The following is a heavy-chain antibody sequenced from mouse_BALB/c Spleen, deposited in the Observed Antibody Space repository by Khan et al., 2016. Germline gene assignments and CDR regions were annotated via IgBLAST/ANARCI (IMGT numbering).Heavy chain of an antibody. J-gene: IGHJ4*01. D-gene: IGHD1-2*01. CDR2: IDPANGNT. CDR3: ARRDTRATEGFAIDY. V-gene: IGHV14-3*02. Sequence: VQLQQSGAELVKPGASVKLSCTASGFNIKDTYMHWVKQRPEQGLEWIGRIDPANGNTKYDSKFQGKATITADTSSNTAYLQLSSQTSEATAVYYVARRDTRATEGFAIDYWGQGTSVTGSS. CDR1: GFNIKDTY.